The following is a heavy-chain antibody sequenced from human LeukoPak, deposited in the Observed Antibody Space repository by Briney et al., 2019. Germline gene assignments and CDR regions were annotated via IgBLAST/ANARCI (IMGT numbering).Heavy chain of an antibody. D-gene: IGHD2-15*01. V-gene: IGHV3-33*01. CDR3: VRDLGYCSGGSCYSRYYYGMDV. J-gene: IGHJ6*04. CDR1: GFTFSSYG. Sequence: GRSLRLSCAASGFTFSSYGMHWVRQAPGKGLEWVAVIWYDGSNKYYADSVKGRFTISRGNSKNTLYLQMNSLRAEDTAVYYCVRDLGYCSGGSCYSRYYYGMDVWGKGTTVTVSS. CDR2: IWYDGSNK.